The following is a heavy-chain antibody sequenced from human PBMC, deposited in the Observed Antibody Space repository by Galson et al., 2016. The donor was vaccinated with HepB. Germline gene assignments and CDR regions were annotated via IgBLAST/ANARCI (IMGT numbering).Heavy chain of an antibody. D-gene: IGHD5-12*01. CDR2: ISSNGGST. V-gene: IGHV3-64D*09. Sequence: SLRLSCAASGFTFSSYAMHWVRQAPGKGLEYVSAISSNGGSTYYADSVKGRFTISRDNSKNTLYLQMSSLRTEDAAVYYCVKGGEWLRLPRFGYWGQGTLVTVSS. CDR3: VKGGEWLRLPRFGY. J-gene: IGHJ4*02. CDR1: GFTFSSYA.